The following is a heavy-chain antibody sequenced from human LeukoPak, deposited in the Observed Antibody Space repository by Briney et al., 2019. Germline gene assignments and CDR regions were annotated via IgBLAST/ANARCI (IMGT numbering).Heavy chain of an antibody. Sequence: PGGSLRLSCAASGFTFSSYSMNWVRQAPGKGLEWVSSISSSSSYIYYADSVKGRFTISRDNAKNSLYLQMNSLRAEDTAVYYCAREGSAMVYFDYWGQGTLVTVSS. CDR1: GFTFSSYS. CDR3: AREGSAMVYFDY. V-gene: IGHV3-21*01. D-gene: IGHD5-18*01. J-gene: IGHJ4*02. CDR2: ISSSSSYI.